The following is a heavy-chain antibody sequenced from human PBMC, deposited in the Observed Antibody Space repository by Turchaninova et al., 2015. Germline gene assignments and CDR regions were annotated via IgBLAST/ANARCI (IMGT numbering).Heavy chain of an antibody. CDR3: ARDRGNFQYDSGLPDY. V-gene: IGHV3-30*01. Sequence: VESGGGVVQPGGSLRLSCAPSGFTFSAYGLHWVRQAPGKGLQWVAGISYDGSNKDYAESVKGRFTVSRDNYKNTLYLQMNSLRAEDTAVDYCARDRGNFQYDSGLPDYWGKGSMVTISS. D-gene: IGHD6-19*01. CDR2: ISYDGSNK. CDR1: GFTFSAYG. J-gene: IGHJ4*02.